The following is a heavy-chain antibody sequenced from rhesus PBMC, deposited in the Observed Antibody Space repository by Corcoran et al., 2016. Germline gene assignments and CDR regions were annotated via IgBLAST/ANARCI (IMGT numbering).Heavy chain of an antibody. J-gene: IGHJ4*01. CDR2: IKSGGGST. D-gene: IGHD6-25*01. CDR3: AKVGRVVAAAHFDY. Sequence: EVQLVESGGGLAKPGGSLRLSCAASGFTFSSYWMNWVRQAPGKGLEGVSTIKSGGGSTYYADSVKGRFTISSDNSKTTLSLQMNSLRAEDTAVYFCAKVGRVVAAAHFDYWGQGVLVTVSS. V-gene: IGHV3S25*01. CDR1: GFTFSSYW.